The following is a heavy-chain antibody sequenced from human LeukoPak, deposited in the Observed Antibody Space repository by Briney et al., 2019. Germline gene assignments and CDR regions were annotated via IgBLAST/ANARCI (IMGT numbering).Heavy chain of an antibody. J-gene: IGHJ3*02. CDR1: GFTFSSYS. D-gene: IGHD2-21*02. CDR3: AREGAVVTAIGAFDI. CDR2: ISSSSSTI. Sequence: GGSLRLSCAASGFTFSSYSMNWVRQAPGKGLEWVSYISSSSSTIYYADSVKGRFTISRDNAKNSLYLQMNSLRAEDTAVYYCAREGAVVTAIGAFDIWGQGTMVTVSS. V-gene: IGHV3-48*04.